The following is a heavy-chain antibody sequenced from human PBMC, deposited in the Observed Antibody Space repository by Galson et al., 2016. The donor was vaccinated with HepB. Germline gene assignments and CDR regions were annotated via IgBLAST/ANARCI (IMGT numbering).Heavy chain of an antibody. CDR1: GFIFSEYS. CDR3: ARDYSNSWTPDHFDS. J-gene: IGHJ4*02. D-gene: IGHD3/OR15-3a*01. V-gene: IGHV3-48*04. Sequence: SLRLSCAASGFIFSEYSMNWVRQAPGKGLEWLAYISGDGYTTYYADSVKSRITISRDNAKNSLSLQMNSLSGEDTAVYYCARDYSNSWTPDHFDSWGRGTLVTVSS. CDR2: ISGDGYTT.